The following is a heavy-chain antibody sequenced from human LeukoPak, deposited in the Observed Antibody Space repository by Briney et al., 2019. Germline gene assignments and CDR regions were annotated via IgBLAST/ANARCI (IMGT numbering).Heavy chain of an antibody. V-gene: IGHV3-21*01. D-gene: IGHD6-6*01. CDR1: GGSISSSSYY. J-gene: IGHJ4*02. CDR2: ISSSSSYI. Sequence: ETLSLTCTVSGGSISSSSYYRGWIRQPPGKGLEWVSSISSSSSYIYYADSVKGRFTISRDNAKNSLYLQMNSLRAEDTAVYYCAREMYSSSSGLTRWGQGTLVTVSS. CDR3: AREMYSSSSGLTR.